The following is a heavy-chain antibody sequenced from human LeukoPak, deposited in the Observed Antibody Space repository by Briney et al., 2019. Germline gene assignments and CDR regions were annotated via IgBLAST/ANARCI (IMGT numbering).Heavy chain of an antibody. CDR1: GFTFSRYW. Sequence: GGSLRLSCAASGFTFSRYWMSWVRQAPGKGLEWVANIRQDGSEKHYLDSVKGRITISRDNAKNSLYLQMNSLRVEDTAFYYCAKAELGVDTFFDYWGQGTLVTVSS. D-gene: IGHD3-3*01. V-gene: IGHV3-7*03. CDR2: IRQDGSEK. J-gene: IGHJ4*02. CDR3: AKAELGVDTFFDY.